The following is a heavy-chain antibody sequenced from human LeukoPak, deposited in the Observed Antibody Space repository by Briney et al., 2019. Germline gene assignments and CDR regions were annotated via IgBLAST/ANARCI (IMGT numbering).Heavy chain of an antibody. CDR2: INPNSGGT. CDR3: ARDLVWARYYGMDV. D-gene: IGHD3-16*01. Sequence: GASVKVSCKASGYTFTGYCMHWVRQAPGQGLERMGWINPNSGGTNYAQKFQGRVTMTRDTSISTAYMELSRLRSDDTAVYYCARDLVWARYYGMDVWGQGTTVTVSS. CDR1: GYTFTGYC. J-gene: IGHJ6*02. V-gene: IGHV1-2*02.